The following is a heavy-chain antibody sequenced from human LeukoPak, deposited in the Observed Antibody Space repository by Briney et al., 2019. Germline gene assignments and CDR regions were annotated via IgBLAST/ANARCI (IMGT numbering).Heavy chain of an antibody. V-gene: IGHV3-23*01. D-gene: IGHD6-19*01. CDR1: GFTFSSYA. Sequence: PGGSLRLSCAASGFTFSSYAMSWVRQAPGKGLEWVSAISGSGGSTYYADSVKGRFTIPRDNSKNTLYLQMNSLRAEDTAVYYCAKAVAQYSSGWYDYWGQGTLVTVSS. J-gene: IGHJ4*02. CDR3: AKAVAQYSSGWYDY. CDR2: ISGSGGST.